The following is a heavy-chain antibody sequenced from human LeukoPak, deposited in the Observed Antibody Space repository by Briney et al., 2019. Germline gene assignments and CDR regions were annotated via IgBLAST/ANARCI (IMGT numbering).Heavy chain of an antibody. D-gene: IGHD7-27*01. Sequence: GGSLRLSCAASGFTFSSYGMHWVRQAPGKGLEWVAVIWYDGSNKYYADSVKGRFTISRDNSKNTLYLQMNSLRADDTAVYYCARDGLTGVFKPLDYWGQGTLVTVSS. CDR3: ARDGLTGVFKPLDY. CDR1: GFTFSSYG. CDR2: IWYDGSNK. J-gene: IGHJ4*02. V-gene: IGHV3-33*01.